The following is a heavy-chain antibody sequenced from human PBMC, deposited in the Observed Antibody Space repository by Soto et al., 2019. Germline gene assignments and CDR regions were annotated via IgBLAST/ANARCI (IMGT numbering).Heavy chain of an antibody. Sequence: QVQLVESGGCLVKPGGSLRLSCAASGFTFSDYYMSWIRQAPGKGLEWVSYISSSGSTIYYADSVKGRFTISRDNAKNSLYLQMNSLRAEDTAVYYCARDHLAYDYIWGRSAFDIWGQGTMVTVSS. CDR3: ARDHLAYDYIWGRSAFDI. CDR2: ISSSGSTI. J-gene: IGHJ3*02. D-gene: IGHD3-16*01. V-gene: IGHV3-11*01. CDR1: GFTFSDYY.